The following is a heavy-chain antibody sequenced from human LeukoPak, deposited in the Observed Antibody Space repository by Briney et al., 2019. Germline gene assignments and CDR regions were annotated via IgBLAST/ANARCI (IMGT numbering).Heavy chain of an antibody. D-gene: IGHD6-19*01. V-gene: IGHV4-39*07. CDR1: GGSISSYY. J-gene: IGHJ4*02. CDR2: IYYSGST. Sequence: SETLSLTCTVSGGSISSYYWGWIRQPPGKGLEWIGSIYYSGSTYYNPSLKSRVTISVDTSKNQFSLKLSSVTAADTAVYYCARDQSGWYPFDYWGQGTLVTVSS. CDR3: ARDQSGWYPFDY.